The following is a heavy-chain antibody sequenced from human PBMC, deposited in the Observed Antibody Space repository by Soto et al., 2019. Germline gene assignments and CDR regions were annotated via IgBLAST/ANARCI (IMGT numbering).Heavy chain of an antibody. Sequence: QVQLQQWDAGLLKPSETLSLTCAVYGGSFSGYYWSWIRQPPGKGLEWIGEINHSGSTNYNPSLKRRVTTSVDTAKNQVSLTLSSVTAADTAVYYCARCSNYEALRRNFDYWGQGTMVTDST. CDR1: GGSFSGYY. CDR3: ARCSNYEALRRNFDY. D-gene: IGHD4-4*01. V-gene: IGHV4-34*01. CDR2: INHSGST. J-gene: IGHJ4*02.